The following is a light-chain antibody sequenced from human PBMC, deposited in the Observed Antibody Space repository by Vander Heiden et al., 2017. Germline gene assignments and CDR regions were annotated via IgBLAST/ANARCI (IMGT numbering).Light chain of an antibody. CDR3: QQSYSTPGYT. CDR1: QSISSY. J-gene: IGKJ2*01. V-gene: IGKV1-39*01. CDR2: AAS. Sequence: DIQMTQYPSSLSASVGDRVTITCRASQSISSYLNWYQQKPGKAPKLLIYAASSLQSGVPSRFSGSGSGTDFTLTISSLQPEDFATYYCQQSYSTPGYTFGQGTKLEIK.